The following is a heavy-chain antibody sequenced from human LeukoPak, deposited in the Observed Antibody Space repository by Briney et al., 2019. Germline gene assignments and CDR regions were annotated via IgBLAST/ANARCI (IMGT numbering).Heavy chain of an antibody. CDR2: ISSSSDYI. CDR3: ARGNIKFDY. Sequence: KAGGSLRLSCAASGFTSSTYIMNWVRQAPGKGLEWVSSISSSSDYIYYVDSVKGRFTISRDNAKNSLYLQMNSLRAEDTAVYYCARGNIKFDYWGQGTLATVSS. CDR1: GFTSSTYI. V-gene: IGHV3-21*01. J-gene: IGHJ4*02.